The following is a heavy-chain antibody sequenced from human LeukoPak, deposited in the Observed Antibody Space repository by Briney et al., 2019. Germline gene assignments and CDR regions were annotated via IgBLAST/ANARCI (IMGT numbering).Heavy chain of an antibody. D-gene: IGHD2-2*01. CDR2: IYYSGST. J-gene: IGHJ3*02. CDR1: GGSISSSSYY. CDR3: ARYRGDAFDI. V-gene: IGHV4-39*07. Sequence: SETLSLTCTVSGGSISSSSYYWGWIRQPPGKGLEWNGSIYYSGSTYYNPSLKSRVTISVDTSKNQFSLKLSSVTAADTAVYYCARYRGDAFDIWGQGTMVTVSS.